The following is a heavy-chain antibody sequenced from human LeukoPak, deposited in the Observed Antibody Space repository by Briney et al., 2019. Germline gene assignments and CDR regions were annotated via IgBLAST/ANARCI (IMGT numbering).Heavy chain of an antibody. CDR2: FDPENDER. V-gene: IGHV1-24*01. CDR3: ATEVTSIVPDY. D-gene: IGHD2-21*02. CDR1: GHTLSELP. Sequence: ASVKVSCKVSGHTLSELPIYWVRQAPGEGLEWMGGFDPENDERIYAQKFRGRVTMTEDTSTNTADVELSSLRSDDTAVYYCATEVTSIVPDYWGQGTLVTVSS. J-gene: IGHJ4*02.